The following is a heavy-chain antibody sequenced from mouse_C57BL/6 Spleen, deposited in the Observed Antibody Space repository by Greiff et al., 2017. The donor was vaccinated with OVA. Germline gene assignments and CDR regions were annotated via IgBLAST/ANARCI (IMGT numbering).Heavy chain of an antibody. J-gene: IGHJ3*01. CDR3: ARGGTTAGGFAY. Sequence: QVQLQQPGPELVKPGASVKLSCKASGYTFTSYWMHWVKQRPGQGLEWIGNITPSNGGTNYNEKFKSKATMTVDKSSSTAYMHLISLAAEDSAVYDCARGGTTAGGFAYWGQGTLVTVSA. CDR1: GYTFTSYW. V-gene: IGHV1-53*01. D-gene: IGHD1-2*01. CDR2: ITPSNGGT.